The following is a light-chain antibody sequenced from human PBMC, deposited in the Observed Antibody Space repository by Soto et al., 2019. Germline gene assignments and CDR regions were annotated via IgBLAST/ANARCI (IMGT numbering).Light chain of an antibody. CDR3: QSYDSSLV. Sequence: QSVLTQPPSVSGAPGQRVTISCAGSSSNIGAGYDVHWYQQLPGTAPKVLIYGNNNRPSGVPDRFSGSKSGSSASLAITGLQAEDEADYYCQSYDSSLVFGGGTKLTVL. CDR2: GNN. J-gene: IGLJ2*01. V-gene: IGLV1-40*01. CDR1: SSNIGAGYD.